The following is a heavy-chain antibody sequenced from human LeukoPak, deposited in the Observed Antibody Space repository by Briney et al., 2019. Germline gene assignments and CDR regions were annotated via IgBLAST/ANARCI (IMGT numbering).Heavy chain of an antibody. CDR2: IIPIFGTA. V-gene: IGHV1-69*13. CDR1: GYTFTTYA. D-gene: IGHD6-19*01. CDR3: AREGTVANLKRYFDY. J-gene: IGHJ4*02. Sequence: SVKVSCKASGYTFTTYAMNWVRQAPGQGLEWMGGIIPIFGTANYAQKFQGRVTITADESTSTAYMELSSLRSEDTAVYYCAREGTVANLKRYFDYWGQGTLVTVSS.